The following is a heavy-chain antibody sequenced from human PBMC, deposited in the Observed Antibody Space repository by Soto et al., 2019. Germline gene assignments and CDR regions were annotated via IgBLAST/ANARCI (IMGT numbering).Heavy chain of an antibody. V-gene: IGHV5-51*01. CDR1: GYTFTNYW. CDR3: AASIFYYGMDV. J-gene: IGHJ6*02. CDR2: IYPGDSDT. Sequence: PGESLKISCKRSGYTFTNYWIGWVRQMPGKGLEWMGIIYPGDSDTKYNPSFQGQVTISADKSITTTYLQWSSLKASDTAIYYCAASIFYYGMDVWGQGTTVTVSS.